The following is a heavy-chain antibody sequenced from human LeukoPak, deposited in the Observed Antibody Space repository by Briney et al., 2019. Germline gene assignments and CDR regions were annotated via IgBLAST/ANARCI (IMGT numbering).Heavy chain of an antibody. CDR1: GFTVSSSY. J-gene: IGHJ4*02. Sequence: PGGSLRLSCAASGFTVSSSYMSWVRQAPGKGLEWVSIISSAGTTYYADSVEGRFTISRDNSKNTVYLQVNSLRDEDTAVYYCARDLEAANTYYFDYWDQGTMVTVSS. CDR2: ISSAGTT. V-gene: IGHV3-66*01. D-gene: IGHD6-13*01. CDR3: ARDLEAANTYYFDY.